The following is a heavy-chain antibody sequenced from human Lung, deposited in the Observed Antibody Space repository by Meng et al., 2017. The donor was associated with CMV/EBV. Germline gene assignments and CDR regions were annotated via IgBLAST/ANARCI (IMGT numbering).Heavy chain of an antibody. CDR2: ISWNSGSI. CDR1: GFIFDDYA. D-gene: IGHD5-24*01. CDR3: ASGQLY. V-gene: IGHV3-9*01. J-gene: IGHJ4*02. Sequence: SLKISCAASGFIFDDYAMHWVRQAPGKGLEWVSGISWNSGSIGYADSVKGRFTVSRDNAKNSLYLQMNSLRAEDTAVYYCASGQLYWGQGTLVTVSS.